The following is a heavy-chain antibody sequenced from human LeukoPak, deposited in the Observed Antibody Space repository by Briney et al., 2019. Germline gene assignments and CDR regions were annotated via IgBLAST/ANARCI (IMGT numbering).Heavy chain of an antibody. Sequence: SETLSLTCTVSGGSISSGGYYWSWIRQHPGKGPEWTGYIHHGGSTYYNPSLKSRVSISVDTPMNQFSLNLTSVTAADTAIYFCARVVGDYFDYWGQGTLVTVSS. CDR2: IHHGGST. J-gene: IGHJ4*02. CDR1: GGSISSGGYY. V-gene: IGHV4-31*03. CDR3: ARVVGDYFDY. D-gene: IGHD1-26*01.